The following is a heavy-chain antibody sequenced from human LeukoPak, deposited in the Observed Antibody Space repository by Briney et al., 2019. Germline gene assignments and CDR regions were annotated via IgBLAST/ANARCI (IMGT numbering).Heavy chain of an antibody. Sequence: GESLKISCKGSGYSFTSYWNGWVRQMPGKGLEWMGIIYPGDSDTRYSPSFQGQVTISADKSISTAYLQWSSLKASDTAMYYCARPYYYGSGSSYFQHWGQGTLVTVSS. J-gene: IGHJ1*01. CDR3: ARPYYYGSGSSYFQH. D-gene: IGHD3-10*01. V-gene: IGHV5-51*01. CDR2: IYPGDSDT. CDR1: GYSFTSYW.